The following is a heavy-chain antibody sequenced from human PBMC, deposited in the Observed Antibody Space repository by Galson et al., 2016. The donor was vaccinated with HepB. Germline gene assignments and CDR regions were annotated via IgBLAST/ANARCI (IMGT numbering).Heavy chain of an antibody. J-gene: IGHJ4*02. V-gene: IGHV3-30*03. CDR2: ISNDGSNT. D-gene: IGHD1-26*01. Sequence: SLRLSCAASGFRFSYYGMHWVRQAPGKGLEWVAFISNDGSNTYYAESVKGRFTISRDKSRTTVSLQMNSLKTEDTAVYYCVRGPGMVGATGFDYWGQGTLVTVSS. CDR3: VRGPGMVGATGFDY. CDR1: GFRFSYYG.